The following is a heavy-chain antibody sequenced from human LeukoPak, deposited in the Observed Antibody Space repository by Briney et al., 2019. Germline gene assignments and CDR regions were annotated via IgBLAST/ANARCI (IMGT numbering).Heavy chain of an antibody. D-gene: IGHD5-24*01. CDR3: ARGEMATTIWLY. CDR1: GGSISSYY. Sequence: SETLSLTCTVSGGSISSYYWSWIRQPPGKGLEWIGYIYHSGSTYYNPSLKSRVTISVDRSKNQFSLKLSSVTAADTAVYYCARGEMATTIWLYWGQGTLVTVSS. CDR2: IYHSGST. V-gene: IGHV4-59*12. J-gene: IGHJ4*02.